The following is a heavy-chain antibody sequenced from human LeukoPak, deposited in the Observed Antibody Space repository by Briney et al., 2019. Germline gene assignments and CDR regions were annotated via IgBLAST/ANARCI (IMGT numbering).Heavy chain of an antibody. J-gene: IGHJ3*02. Sequence: SETLSLICTVSGGSISSSSYYWDWIRQPPVERLEWIGSVYYSGGICYNPSLKSRDTLAVDTSKNQFSLKLSSVTAADTAVYYCARLRTTHDAFDIWGQGTMVTVSP. CDR1: GGSISSSSYY. CDR2: VYYSGGI. D-gene: IGHD1-7*01. CDR3: ARLRTTHDAFDI. V-gene: IGHV4-39*01.